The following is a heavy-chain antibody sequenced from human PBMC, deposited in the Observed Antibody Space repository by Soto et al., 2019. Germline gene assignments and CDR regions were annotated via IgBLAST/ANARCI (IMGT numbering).Heavy chain of an antibody. CDR1: GYTFATNA. D-gene: IGHD3-3*01. J-gene: IGHJ6*02. Sequence: QVQVVQSGPEMKRPGDSMKISCKASGYTFATNAMHWVRQAPGQGLEWMGWINGGNGDKKYSQKFQGRVTITSDKSASTASMELTSLRPEDTAVYYCARDMRYFEVWNGPPNYAYYGMDLWGQGTTIVVSS. CDR2: INGGNGDK. CDR3: ARDMRYFEVWNGPPNYAYYGMDL. V-gene: IGHV1-3*01.